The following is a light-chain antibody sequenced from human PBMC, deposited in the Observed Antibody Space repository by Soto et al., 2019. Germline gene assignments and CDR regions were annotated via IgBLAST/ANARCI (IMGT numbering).Light chain of an antibody. CDR1: SSDVAGYNY. CDR2: DVS. CDR3: CSYTTSNTRQIV. J-gene: IGLJ1*01. Sequence: QSVLTQPASVSGSPGQSITISCTGTSSDVAGYNYVSWYQQHPGKAPKFMIYDVSTRPSGVSNRFSGSKSGNTASLTISGLHAEDEADYYCCSYTTSNTRQIVFGTGTKLTVL. V-gene: IGLV2-14*01.